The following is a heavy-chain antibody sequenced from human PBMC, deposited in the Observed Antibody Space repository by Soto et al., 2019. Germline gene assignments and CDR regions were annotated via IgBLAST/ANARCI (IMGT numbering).Heavy chain of an antibody. CDR3: ARDLDSGYDLDYYCYMDV. V-gene: IGHV1-69*04. Sequence: GASVKVSCKASGGTFSSYTISWVRQAPGQGLEWMGRIIPILGIANYAQKFQGRVTITADKSTSTAYMELSSLRSEDTAVYYCARDLDSGYDLDYYCYMDVWGKGTTVTVSS. J-gene: IGHJ6*03. CDR2: IIPILGIA. CDR1: GGTFSSYT. D-gene: IGHD5-12*01.